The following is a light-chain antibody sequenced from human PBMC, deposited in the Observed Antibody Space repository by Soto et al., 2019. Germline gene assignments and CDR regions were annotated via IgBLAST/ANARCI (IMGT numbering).Light chain of an antibody. V-gene: IGKV3D-20*02. CDR1: QSVSSSN. CDR2: DAS. CDR3: QQRSNWPRT. J-gene: IGKJ1*01. Sequence: EIVLTQSPGTLSLSPGERATLSCRASQSVSSSNLAWYQQKPGQAPRLLIYDASNRATGIPARFSGSGSGTDFTLTISSLEPEDFAVYYCQQRSNWPRTFGQGTKVDIK.